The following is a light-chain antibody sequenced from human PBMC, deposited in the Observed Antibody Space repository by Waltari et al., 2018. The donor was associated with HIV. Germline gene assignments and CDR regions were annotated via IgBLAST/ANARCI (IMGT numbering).Light chain of an antibody. CDR3: QQYLTFSRT. V-gene: IGKV1-5*03. CDR1: QSVSSS. J-gene: IGKJ1*01. Sequence: DIQMTQSPPTLSASVGDRVTITCRASQSVSSSLAWYQQKPGKAPNLLIFKASSLQTGVPPRFSGSGSGTDFTLTISGLQPDDFATYYCQQYLTFSRTFGQGTQV. CDR2: KAS.